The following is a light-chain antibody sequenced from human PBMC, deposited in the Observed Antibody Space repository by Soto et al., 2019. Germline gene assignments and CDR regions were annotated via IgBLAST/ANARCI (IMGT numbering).Light chain of an antibody. J-gene: IGKJ4*01. CDR3: QQTESYPST. Sequence: IQLTQSPSSLSASVGDRVTITCRASQDISSFLAWYQQKPGKAPTRLIFAASTLQSGVPSRFSGSGSGTDFTLTISSLQPEDFATYYCQQTESYPSTFGGGTKVEIK. CDR1: QDISSF. V-gene: IGKV1-9*01. CDR2: AAS.